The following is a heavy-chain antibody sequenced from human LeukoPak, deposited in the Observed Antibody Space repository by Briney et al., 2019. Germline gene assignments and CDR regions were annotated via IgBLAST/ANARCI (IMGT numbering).Heavy chain of an antibody. CDR2: IYYSGST. CDR3: ARDGPHPVRTASSDLRANWFDP. Sequence: SETLSLTCTVSGGSISSSSYYWGWIRQPPGKGLEWIGSIYYSGSTYYNPSLKSRVTISVDTSKNQFSLKLSSVTAADTAVYYCARDGPHPVRTASSDLRANWFDPWGQGTLVTVSS. CDR1: GGSISSSSYY. J-gene: IGHJ5*02. D-gene: IGHD3-22*01. V-gene: IGHV4-39*07.